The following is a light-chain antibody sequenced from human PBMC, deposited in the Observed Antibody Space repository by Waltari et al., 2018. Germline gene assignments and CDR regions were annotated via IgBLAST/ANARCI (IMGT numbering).Light chain of an antibody. J-gene: IGKJ2*01. Sequence: DIQMTQSPSSLSASVGDRVTITCQASQDISNYLNWYQQKPGKAPKLLIYGASNLETGVPSRFSGSGSGTDFTFTISSLQPEDIATYYCQQYDNLPRYTFGQGTKLEIK. V-gene: IGKV1-33*01. CDR2: GAS. CDR1: QDISNY. CDR3: QQYDNLPRYT.